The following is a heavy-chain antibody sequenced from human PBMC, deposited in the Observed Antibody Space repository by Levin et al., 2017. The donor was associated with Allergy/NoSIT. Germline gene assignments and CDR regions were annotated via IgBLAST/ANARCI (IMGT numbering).Heavy chain of an antibody. CDR3: AKGVKSDNTGADY. D-gene: IGHD1-1*01. V-gene: IGHV3-23*01. CDR2: SGTGGNP. CDR1: GFTFSNYA. Sequence: GESLKISCAISGFTFSNYAMSWVRQAPGKGLEWVSGSGTGGNPYYADSVKGRFTISRDNSKNTLYLQMNSLRADDTAVYYCAKGVKSDNTGADYWGQGTRVTVSS. J-gene: IGHJ4*02.